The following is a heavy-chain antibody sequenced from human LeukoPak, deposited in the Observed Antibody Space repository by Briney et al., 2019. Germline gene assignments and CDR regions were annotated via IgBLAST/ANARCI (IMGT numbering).Heavy chain of an antibody. CDR3: ARQSNSFSLGYYYYYYMDV. J-gene: IGHJ6*03. V-gene: IGHV4-61*05. D-gene: IGHD4-23*01. CDR1: GGSIAGSSYY. Sequence: SETLSLTCTVSGGSIAGSSYYWSWIRQPPGKGLEWIGYIYYSGSTNYNPSLKSRVTISVDTSKNQFSLKLSSVTAADTAVYYCARQSNSFSLGYYYYYYMDVWGKGTTVTVSS. CDR2: IYYSGST.